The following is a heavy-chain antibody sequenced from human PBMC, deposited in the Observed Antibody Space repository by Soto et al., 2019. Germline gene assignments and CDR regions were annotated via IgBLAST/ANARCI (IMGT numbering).Heavy chain of an antibody. V-gene: IGHV3-33*01. CDR3: ARGSSGWDLYYYYGMDV. J-gene: IGHJ6*02. D-gene: IGHD6-19*01. CDR1: GFTFSSYG. Sequence: LRLSCAASGFTFSSYGMHWVRQAPGKGLEWVAVIWYDGSNKYYADSVKGRFTISRDNSKNTLYLQMNSLRAEDTAVYYCARGSSGWDLYYYYGMDVWGQGTTVTVSS. CDR2: IWYDGSNK.